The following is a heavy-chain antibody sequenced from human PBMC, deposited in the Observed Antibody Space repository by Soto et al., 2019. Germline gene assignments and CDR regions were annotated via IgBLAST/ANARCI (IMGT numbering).Heavy chain of an antibody. Sequence: SVKVSCKASGGMFDTYAISWVRQAPGQGLEWMGGVIPMFLKPNYAQKFQGRVTITADKSTNTVYMEMNSLMSEDTAVYYCVRGGGEMANPPPYLYWGQGTQVTVSS. J-gene: IGHJ4*02. V-gene: IGHV1-69*06. CDR3: VRGGGEMANPPPYLY. D-gene: IGHD3-16*01. CDR2: VIPMFLKP. CDR1: GGMFDTYA.